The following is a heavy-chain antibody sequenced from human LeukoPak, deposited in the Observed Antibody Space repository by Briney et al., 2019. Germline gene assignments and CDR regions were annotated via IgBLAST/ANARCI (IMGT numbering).Heavy chain of an antibody. CDR3: AGCCSGGSCYGDNY. D-gene: IGHD2-15*01. V-gene: IGHV4-61*08. CDR2: IYYSGST. J-gene: IGHJ4*02. CDR1: GGFVTSGAYY. Sequence: SQTLSLTCTVSGGFVTSGAYYWSWIRQPPGKGLEWIGYIYYSGSTNYNPSLKSRVTISVDTSKNQFSLKLSSVTAADTAVYYCAGCCSGGSCYGDNYWGQGTLVTVSS.